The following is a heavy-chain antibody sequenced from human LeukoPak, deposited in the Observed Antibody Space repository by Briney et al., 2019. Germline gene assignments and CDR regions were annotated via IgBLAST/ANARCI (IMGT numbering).Heavy chain of an antibody. V-gene: IGHV1-69*13. CDR2: IIPIFGTA. Sequence: EASVKVSCKASGGTFSSYAISWVRQAPGQGLEWMGGIIPIFGTANYAQKFQGRVTITADESTSTAYMELSSLRSEDTAVYYCARVMDPPTTVTSYYYMDVWGKGTTVTVSS. CDR3: ARVMDPPTTVTSYYYMDV. D-gene: IGHD4-11*01. CDR1: GGTFSSYA. J-gene: IGHJ6*03.